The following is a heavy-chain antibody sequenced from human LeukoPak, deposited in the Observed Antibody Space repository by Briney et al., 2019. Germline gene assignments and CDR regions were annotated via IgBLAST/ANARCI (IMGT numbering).Heavy chain of an antibody. V-gene: IGHV3-74*01. J-gene: IGHJ3*01. Sequence: GGSLRLSCAASGFIFSDHWMHRVRHDPGKGLVWVSVIYSGGSTYYADSAKGRFTISRDNAKNTMFLQMNNLRAEDTAVYYCAKEIDGLDVWGQGTLVTVSS. CDR3: AKEIDGLDV. CDR1: GFIFSDHW. CDR2: IYSGGST.